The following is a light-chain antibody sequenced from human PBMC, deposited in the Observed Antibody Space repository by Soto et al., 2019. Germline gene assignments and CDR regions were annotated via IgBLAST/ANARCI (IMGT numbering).Light chain of an antibody. V-gene: IGLV1-44*01. CDR2: NND. Sequence: QAVVTQAPSASGTPGQRVTISCSGSSSNIGSNTVSWYQQVPGTAPKLLIYNNDQRPSGVPDRFSGSKSGTSASLAIGGLQSEDEADYYCTAWDDSLNGGVFGGGTKLTVL. J-gene: IGLJ3*02. CDR3: TAWDDSLNGGV. CDR1: SSNIGSNT.